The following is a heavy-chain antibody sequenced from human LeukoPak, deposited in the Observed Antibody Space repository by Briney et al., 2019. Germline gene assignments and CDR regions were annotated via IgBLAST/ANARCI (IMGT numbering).Heavy chain of an antibody. CDR1: GFTFSSYG. Sequence: GGSLRLSCAASGFTFSSYGLHWVRQAPGKGLEWVAVIWYDGSNKYYADSVKGRFTISRDNSKNTLYLQMNSLRAEDTAVYYCAKEPLNVLRFLEWAFDIWGQGTMVTVSS. CDR3: AKEPLNVLRFLEWAFDI. D-gene: IGHD3-3*01. CDR2: IWYDGSNK. J-gene: IGHJ3*02. V-gene: IGHV3-33*06.